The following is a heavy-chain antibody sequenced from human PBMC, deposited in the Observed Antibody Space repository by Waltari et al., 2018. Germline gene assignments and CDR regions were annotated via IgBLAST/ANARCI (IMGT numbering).Heavy chain of an antibody. CDR2: IALDGQRA. CDR1: GFTFNDFA. J-gene: IGHJ4*02. CDR3: VKDISSLGDTPDAYFDY. D-gene: IGHD3-3*01. V-gene: IGHV3-43*01. Sequence: VQLVESGGAVLQPGESLRLSCAASGFTFNDFAMHWVRQVPGKGLEWVSLIALDGQRASYGDSVRGRFTISRDNSENSLFLQMNSLQTEDTAFYYCVKDISSLGDTPDAYFDYWGQGTLVTVSS.